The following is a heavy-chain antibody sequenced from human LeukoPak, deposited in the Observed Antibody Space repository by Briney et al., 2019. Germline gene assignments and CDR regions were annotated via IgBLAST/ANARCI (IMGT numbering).Heavy chain of an antibody. J-gene: IGHJ6*02. V-gene: IGHV1-18*01. CDR2: ISAYIGNT. CDR1: GYTFTSYG. D-gene: IGHD3-10*01. Sequence: ASVKVSCKASGYTFTSYGISWVRQAPGQGLERMGWISAYIGNTNYAQKLQGRVTITADKSTSTAYMELSSLRSEDTAVYYCARGYYYGSGSYYWGYYGMDVWGQGTTVTVSS. CDR3: ARGYYYGSGSYYWGYYGMDV.